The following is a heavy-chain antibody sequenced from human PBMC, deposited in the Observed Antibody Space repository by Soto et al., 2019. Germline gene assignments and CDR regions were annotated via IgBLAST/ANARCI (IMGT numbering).Heavy chain of an antibody. J-gene: IGHJ4*02. Sequence: SVNVSCKASGGTFSSYAISWVRQAPGQGLEWMGGIIPIFGTANYAQKFQGRVTITADKSTSTAYMELSSLRSEDTAVYYCARDGRSITIFGVAQRFDYWGQGTLVTVSS. CDR2: IIPIFGTA. V-gene: IGHV1-69*06. CDR3: ARDGRSITIFGVAQRFDY. D-gene: IGHD3-3*01. CDR1: GGTFSSYA.